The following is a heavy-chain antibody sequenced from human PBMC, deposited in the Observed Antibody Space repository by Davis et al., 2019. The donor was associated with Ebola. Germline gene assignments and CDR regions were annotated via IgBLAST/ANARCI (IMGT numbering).Heavy chain of an antibody. CDR1: GFTFSSYA. Sequence: GESLKISCAASGFTFSSYAMSWVRQAPGKGLEWVSAISGSGGSTYYADSVKGRFTISRDNSKNTLYLQMNSLRAEATAVYYCTTDPPHYSNSGQGTLVTVSS. V-gene: IGHV3-23*01. CDR3: TTDPPHYSN. CDR2: ISGSGGST. D-gene: IGHD4-11*01. J-gene: IGHJ4*02.